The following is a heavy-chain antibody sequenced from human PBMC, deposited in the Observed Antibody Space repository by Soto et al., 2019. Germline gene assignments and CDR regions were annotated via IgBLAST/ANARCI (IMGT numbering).Heavy chain of an antibody. Sequence: QVQLQESGPGLVKPSGTLSLTCAVSGGSILRSHWWSWVRQPPGKGLEWIGALYHGGSTNYNPSRKRGVTITGDKSKNQFPRKRSSVTAADTAGEYCASSGGGEDYWGQGTLVTVSS. V-gene: IGHV4-4*02. CDR2: LYHGGST. CDR1: GGSILRSHW. CDR3: ASSGGGEDY. J-gene: IGHJ4*02. D-gene: IGHD3-16*01.